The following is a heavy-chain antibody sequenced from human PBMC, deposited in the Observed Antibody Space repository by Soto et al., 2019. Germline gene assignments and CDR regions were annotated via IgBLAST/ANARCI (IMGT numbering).Heavy chain of an antibody. CDR2: ITRTDST. CDR3: AKALVGEVGATDY. V-gene: IGHV3-23*01. Sequence: CLRLSCTASGFTFSNYAMSWVRQAPGKGLEWVSAITRTDSTYYADSVKGRFTISRDNSRNTLYLQMNSLGAEDAALYYCAKALVGEVGATDYWGQGTLVTVSS. J-gene: IGHJ4*02. D-gene: IGHD1-26*01. CDR1: GFTFSNYA.